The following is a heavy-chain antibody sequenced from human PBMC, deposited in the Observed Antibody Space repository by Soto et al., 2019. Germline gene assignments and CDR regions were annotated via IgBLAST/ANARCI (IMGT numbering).Heavy chain of an antibody. CDR2: IYSGGST. D-gene: IGHD6-6*01. CDR1: GFTVSSNY. CDR3: ARTRPDAWGAARPVPGRLEY. J-gene: IGHJ4*02. V-gene: IGHV3-53*04. Sequence: GWSLRLSCAASGFTVSSNYMSWVRQAPGKGLEWVSFIYSGGSTYYADSVKGRFTISRHNSKNTLYLQMNSLRAEDTAVYYCARTRPDAWGAARPVPGRLEYWGQGTL.